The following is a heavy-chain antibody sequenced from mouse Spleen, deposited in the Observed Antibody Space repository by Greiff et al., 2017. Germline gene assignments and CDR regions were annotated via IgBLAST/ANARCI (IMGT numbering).Heavy chain of an antibody. J-gene: IGHJ2*01. CDR1: GYTFTDYN. D-gene: IGHD2-5*01. Sequence: EVQLQQSGPELVKPGASVKIPCKASGYTFTDYNMDWVKQSHGKSLEWIGDINPNNGGTIYNQKFKGKATLTVDKSSSTAYMELRSLTSEGTAVYYCARGPAYYSNYGDYFDYWGQGTTLTVSS. CDR3: ARGPAYYSNYGDYFDY. CDR2: INPNNGGT. V-gene: IGHV1-18*01.